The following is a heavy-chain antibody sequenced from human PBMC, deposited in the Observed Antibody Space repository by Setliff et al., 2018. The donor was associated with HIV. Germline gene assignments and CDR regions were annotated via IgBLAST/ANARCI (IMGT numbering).Heavy chain of an antibody. CDR3: ARDLSISNPYYDILTGPGVY. Sequence: ASVKVSCKASGYTFTTYYMHWVRQAPGQGLEWMGIINPSGGATVYAQKFQGRITMTKDTSTSTVYMELSSLISEDTAVYYCARDLSISNPYYDILTGPGVYWGQGTLVTVSS. J-gene: IGHJ4*02. CDR1: GYTFTTYY. V-gene: IGHV1-46*01. D-gene: IGHD3-9*01. CDR2: INPSGGAT.